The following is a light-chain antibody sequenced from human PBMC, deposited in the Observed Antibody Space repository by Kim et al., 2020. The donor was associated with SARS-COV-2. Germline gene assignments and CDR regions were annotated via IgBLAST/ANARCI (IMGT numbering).Light chain of an antibody. CDR2: GNS. J-gene: IGLJ2*01. Sequence: RVTDSCTGGSSNSGAGYDVNWYQQLPGPAPKLLICGNSNRPSGVPDRVSGSKSGTSASLAITGLQAEDEADYYCQSYDSSLSGVVFGGGTQLTVL. V-gene: IGLV1-40*01. CDR3: QSYDSSLSGVV. CDR1: SSNSGAGYD.